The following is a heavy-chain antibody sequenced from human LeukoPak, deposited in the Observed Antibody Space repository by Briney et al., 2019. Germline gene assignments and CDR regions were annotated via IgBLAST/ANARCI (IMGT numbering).Heavy chain of an antibody. D-gene: IGHD3-9*01. CDR3: ARHSSNYDILTAY. J-gene: IGHJ4*02. CDR1: GGSISSYY. Sequence: SETQSLTCTVSGGSISSYYWSWIRQPPGKGLEWIGYIYYSGSTNYNPSLKSRVTISVDTSKNQFSLKLSSVTAADTAVYYCARHSSNYDILTAYWGQGTLVTVSS. V-gene: IGHV4-59*08. CDR2: IYYSGST.